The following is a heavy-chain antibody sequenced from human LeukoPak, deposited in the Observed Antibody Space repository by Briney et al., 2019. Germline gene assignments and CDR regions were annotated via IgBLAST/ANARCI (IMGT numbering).Heavy chain of an antibody. V-gene: IGHV5-51*01. CDR3: ASTITYYYDSSGSYFDY. J-gene: IGHJ4*02. Sequence: GESLKISCKGSGYSFTSYWIGWVRQMPGKGLEWMGIIYPGDSDTRYSPSFQGQVTISADKSISTAYLQWSSLKASDTAMYYCASTITYYYDSSGSYFDYWGQGTLVTVSS. D-gene: IGHD3-22*01. CDR1: GYSFTSYW. CDR2: IYPGDSDT.